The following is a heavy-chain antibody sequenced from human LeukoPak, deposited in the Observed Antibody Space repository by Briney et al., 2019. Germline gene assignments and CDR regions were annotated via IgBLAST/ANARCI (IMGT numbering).Heavy chain of an antibody. CDR2: ISGSGGRT. CDR3: AKGAHYDFWSGYYSYFDY. Sequence: PGGSLRLSCAASGFIFSSYWMNWVRQAPGKGLEWVSGISGSGGRTYYADSVKGRFTISRDNSKNTLYLQVNSLRAEDTAVYYCAKGAHYDFWSGYYSYFDYWGQGTLVTVSS. V-gene: IGHV3-23*01. CDR1: GFIFSSYW. J-gene: IGHJ4*02. D-gene: IGHD3-3*01.